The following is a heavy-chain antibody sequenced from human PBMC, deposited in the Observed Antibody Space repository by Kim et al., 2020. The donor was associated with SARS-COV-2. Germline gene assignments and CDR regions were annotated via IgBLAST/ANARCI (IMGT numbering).Heavy chain of an antibody. Sequence: GGSLRLSCAASGFPFSDYYMSWIRQAPGKGLEWISYISDGSSSTNYADSVKGRFTISRDNAKNSLYLQMNSLRADDTAVYYCARDRKAVRGVRPMYYYHGMEVWGQGTTVTVSS. J-gene: IGHJ6*02. CDR1: GFPFSDYY. CDR2: ISDGSSST. D-gene: IGHD3-10*01. V-gene: IGHV3-11*05. CDR3: ARDRKAVRGVRPMYYYHGMEV.